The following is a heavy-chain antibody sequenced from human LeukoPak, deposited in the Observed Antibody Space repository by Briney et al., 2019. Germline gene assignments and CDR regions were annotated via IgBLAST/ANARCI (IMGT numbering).Heavy chain of an antibody. CDR2: INPSGGST. CDR1: GYTFTSYY. J-gene: IGHJ4*02. V-gene: IGHV1-46*01. D-gene: IGHD1-26*01. Sequence: GASVKVSCKASGYTFTSYYMHWVRQAPGQGLEWMGIINPSGGSTNYAQKLQGRVTMTTDTSTSTAYMELRSLRSDDTAVYYCARGNRFLGSFRGATDLDYWGQGTLVTVSS. CDR3: ARGNRFLGSFRGATDLDY.